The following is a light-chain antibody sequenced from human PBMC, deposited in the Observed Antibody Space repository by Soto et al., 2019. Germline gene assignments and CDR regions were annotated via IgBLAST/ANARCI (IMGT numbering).Light chain of an antibody. V-gene: IGKV3-20*01. J-gene: IGKJ1*01. CDR1: QSFNSIY. CDR2: GAS. CDR3: HQYDSWT. Sequence: EIVLTQSPGTLSLSPGERATLSCRASQSFNSIYLAWYQQKPGQAPRLLIYGASSRATGIPDRFSGSGSGTDFTLTISRLEPEYLAVYYCHQYDSWTFGQGTKVDIK.